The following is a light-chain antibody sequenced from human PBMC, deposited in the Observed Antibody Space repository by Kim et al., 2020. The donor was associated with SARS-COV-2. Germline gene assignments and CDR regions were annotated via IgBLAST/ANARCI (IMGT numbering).Light chain of an antibody. J-gene: IGLJ3*02. CDR3: NSYTSSSTWV. CDR1: NREVGSYKR. V-gene: IGLV2-18*02. Sequence: GQAVTIPGNGTNREVGSYKRVSEYQQPPGTAPKLMIYEISNRPSGVPDGFSGSKSADTASMTSSGLQAEDEADYYWNSYTSSSTWVFGGGTKVTVL. CDR2: EIS.